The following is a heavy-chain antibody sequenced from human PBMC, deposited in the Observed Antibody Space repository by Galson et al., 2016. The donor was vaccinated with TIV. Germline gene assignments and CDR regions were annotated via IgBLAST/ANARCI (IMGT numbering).Heavy chain of an antibody. V-gene: IGHV4-38-2*02. Sequence: ETLSLTCGVSGYSINSGYYWGWIRPPPGKGLEWIGSIYHSGMTYYNPSLESRATISVDTSKNRFTLRLNPVTAADTAVYYCARDRSTYYFDSSGYSPFDYWGQGTLVTVSS. J-gene: IGHJ4*02. CDR2: IYHSGMT. CDR3: ARDRSTYYFDSSGYSPFDY. D-gene: IGHD3-22*01. CDR1: GYSINSGYY.